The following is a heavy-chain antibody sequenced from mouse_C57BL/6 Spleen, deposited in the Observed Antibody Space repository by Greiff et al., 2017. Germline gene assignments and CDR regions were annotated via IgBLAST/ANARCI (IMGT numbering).Heavy chain of an antibody. Sequence: EVQLQESGPGLVKPSQSLSLTCSVTGYSITSGYYWNWIRQFPGNKLEWMGYISYDGSNNYNPSLKNRISITRDTSKNQFFLKLNSVTTEDTATYYCAREGSMGAMDYWGQGTSVTVSS. CDR1: GYSITSGYY. V-gene: IGHV3-6*01. CDR3: AREGSMGAMDY. CDR2: ISYDGSN. J-gene: IGHJ4*01. D-gene: IGHD2-10*02.